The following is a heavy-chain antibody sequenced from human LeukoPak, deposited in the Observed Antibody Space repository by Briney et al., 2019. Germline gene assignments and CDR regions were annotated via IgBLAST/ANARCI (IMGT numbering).Heavy chain of an antibody. D-gene: IGHD2-8*02. J-gene: IGHJ3*02. CDR1: GGSISSSSYY. Sequence: SETLSLTCTVSGGSISSSSYYWGWIRQPPGKGLEWIGSIYYSGSTYYNPSLKRRVTISVDTSKNQFSLKLSSVTAAGTAVYYCAREQFLGYCTGGVCYKGGAFDIWGQGTMVTVSS. CDR3: AREQFLGYCTGGVCYKGGAFDI. CDR2: IYYSGST. V-gene: IGHV4-39*01.